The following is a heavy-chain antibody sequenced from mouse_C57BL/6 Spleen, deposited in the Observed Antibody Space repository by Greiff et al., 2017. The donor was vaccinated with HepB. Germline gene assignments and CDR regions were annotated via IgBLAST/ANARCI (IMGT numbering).Heavy chain of an antibody. CDR1: GYTFTSYW. CDR3: ARGDDEDGRGFDY. V-gene: IGHV1-59*01. CDR2: IDPSDSYT. Sequence: VQLQQPGAELVRPGTSVKLSCKASGYTFTSYWMHWVKQRPGQGLEWIGVIDPSDSYTNYNQKFKGKATLTVDTSSSTAYMQLSSLTSEDSAVYDCARGDDEDGRGFDYWGQGTLVTVSA. D-gene: IGHD2-3*01. J-gene: IGHJ3*01.